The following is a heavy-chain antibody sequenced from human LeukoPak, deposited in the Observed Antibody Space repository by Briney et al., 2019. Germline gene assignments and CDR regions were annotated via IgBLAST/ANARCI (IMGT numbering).Heavy chain of an antibody. D-gene: IGHD3-10*02. Sequence: GGSPRLSCAASGFMFSSFSMSWVRHVPGKGLEWVSTISAGGSTYYADSVKGRFTISRDNSKNTLFLQMNSLRAEDTAIYYCAKRPAAVRGVIPYLDYWGQGTLVTVSS. V-gene: IGHV3-23*01. CDR1: GFMFSSFS. CDR2: ISAGGST. J-gene: IGHJ4*02. CDR3: AKRPAAVRGVIPYLDY.